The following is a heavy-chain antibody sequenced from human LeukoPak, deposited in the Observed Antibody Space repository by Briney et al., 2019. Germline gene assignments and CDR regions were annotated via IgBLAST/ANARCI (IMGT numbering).Heavy chain of an antibody. CDR1: GDSVSNNNGA. Sequence: SQTLSVTCAISGDSVSNNNGAWNWIRQSPSRGLEWLGRTYYRSKWYNEYAVSMEGRITINPDTSKNQFSLQLNSVTPEDTAVYYCARDLGNTGWYTFDYWGQGTLVTVSS. V-gene: IGHV6-1*01. J-gene: IGHJ4*02. CDR2: TYYRSKWYN. D-gene: IGHD6-19*01. CDR3: ARDLGNTGWYTFDY.